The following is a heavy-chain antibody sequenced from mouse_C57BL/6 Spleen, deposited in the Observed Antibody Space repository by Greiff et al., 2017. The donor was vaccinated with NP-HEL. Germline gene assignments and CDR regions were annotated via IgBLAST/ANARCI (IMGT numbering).Heavy chain of an antibody. J-gene: IGHJ2*01. V-gene: IGHV5-4*03. CDR2: ISDGGSYT. CDR1: GFTFSSYA. D-gene: IGHD1-1*01. CDR3: ARASTVAYFDY. Sequence: EVMLVESGGGLVKPGGSLKLSCAASGFTFSSYAMSWVRQTPEKRLEWVATISDGGSYTYYPDNVKGRFTISRDNAKNNLYLQMRHLKSEDTAMYYCARASTVAYFDYWGQGTTLTVSS.